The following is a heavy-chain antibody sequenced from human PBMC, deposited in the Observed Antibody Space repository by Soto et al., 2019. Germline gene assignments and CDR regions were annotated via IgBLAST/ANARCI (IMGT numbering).Heavy chain of an antibody. CDR1: GFTFSRYW. J-gene: IGHJ4*02. D-gene: IGHD2-8*02. CDR2: ISSDGTTI. V-gene: IGHV3-74*01. Sequence: EVQLVESGGGLVQPGGSLRLSCVASGFTFSRYWMHWVRQAPGKGLVWVSRISSDGTTINYADSVEGRFTISRDNARNTLYLQVNSLRAEDTAVYYCARDYWAQVDHWGQGTLVTVSS. CDR3: ARDYWAQVDH.